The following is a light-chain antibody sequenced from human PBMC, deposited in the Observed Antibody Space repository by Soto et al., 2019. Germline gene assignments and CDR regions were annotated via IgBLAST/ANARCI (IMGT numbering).Light chain of an antibody. Sequence: QSVLTQPASVSGSPGQSITISCTGTSSDVGNYNYVSWYQHHPGEAPKLMIYDVSNRPSGVSNRFSGSKSGNTASLTISGLQAEDEADYYCSSYTSSSTPCVFGTGTKVTVL. CDR1: SSDVGNYNY. CDR3: SSYTSSSTPCV. J-gene: IGLJ1*01. CDR2: DVS. V-gene: IGLV2-14*03.